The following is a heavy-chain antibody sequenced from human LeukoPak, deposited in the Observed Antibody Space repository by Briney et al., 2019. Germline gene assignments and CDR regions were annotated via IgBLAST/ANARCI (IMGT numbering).Heavy chain of an antibody. CDR1: GFTFSSYA. Sequence: SGGSLRLSCVASGFTFSSYAMHWVRQAPGKGLEWVAVISYDGSNKYYADSVKGRFTISRDNSKNTLYLQMNSLRAEDTAVYYCARGYSGYDFAYWGQGTLVTVSS. D-gene: IGHD5-12*01. V-gene: IGHV3-30-3*01. CDR3: ARGYSGYDFAY. CDR2: ISYDGSNK. J-gene: IGHJ4*02.